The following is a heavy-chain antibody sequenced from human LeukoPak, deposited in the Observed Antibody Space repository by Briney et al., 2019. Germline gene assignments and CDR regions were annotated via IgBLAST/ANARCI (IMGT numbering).Heavy chain of an antibody. CDR1: GGTFSSYA. V-gene: IGHV1-69*13. J-gene: IGHJ3*02. Sequence: SVKVSCKASGGTFSSYAISWVRQAPGQGLEWMGGIIPIFGTANYAQKFQGRVTITADESTSTAYMELSSLRSEDTAVYYCARVLYSSGFAFDIWGQGTMVTVSS. D-gene: IGHD3-22*01. CDR2: IIPIFGTA. CDR3: ARVLYSSGFAFDI.